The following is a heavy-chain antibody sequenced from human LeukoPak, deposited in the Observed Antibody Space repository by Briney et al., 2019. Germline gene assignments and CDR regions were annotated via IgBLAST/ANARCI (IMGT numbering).Heavy chain of an antibody. V-gene: IGHV3-30*03. D-gene: IGHD3-16*01. CDR3: ASAYYHYYFDY. CDR2: ISYDGSNK. CDR1: GFTFSDYY. Sequence: GGSLRLSCAASGFTFSDYYMSWIRQAPGKGLEWVSLISYDGSNKYYADSVKGRFTISRDNAKNTLYLQMNSLRAEDSAVYYCASAYYHYYFDYWGQGTLVTVSS. J-gene: IGHJ4*02.